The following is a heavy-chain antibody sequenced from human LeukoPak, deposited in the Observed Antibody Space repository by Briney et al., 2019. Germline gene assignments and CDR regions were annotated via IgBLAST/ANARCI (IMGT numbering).Heavy chain of an antibody. CDR1: GGSISSYY. D-gene: IGHD6-19*01. CDR3: ARQGMAVAANWFDP. Sequence: SETLSLTCTVSGGSISSYYWSWIRQPPGKGLEWIGSICYGGNTHYNPSLKSRVTIYVDTYKNQFSLKLISVTGADTAAFYCARQGMAVAANWFDPWGQGTLVTVSS. V-gene: IGHV4-39*01. J-gene: IGHJ5*02. CDR2: ICYGGNT.